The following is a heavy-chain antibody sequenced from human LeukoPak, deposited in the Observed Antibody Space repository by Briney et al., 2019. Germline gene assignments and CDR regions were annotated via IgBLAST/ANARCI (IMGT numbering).Heavy chain of an antibody. V-gene: IGHV1-18*01. CDR1: GYTFTSYG. CDR3: ARESHETREDY. Sequence: ASVKVSCKASGYTFTSYGISWVRQAPGQGLEWMGWISANNGDTDYPPKLQDRVTMTTDTYTSTAYMELRSLRSDDTAMYYCARESHETREDYWGQGTLVTVSS. D-gene: IGHD1-1*01. CDR2: ISANNGDT. J-gene: IGHJ4*02.